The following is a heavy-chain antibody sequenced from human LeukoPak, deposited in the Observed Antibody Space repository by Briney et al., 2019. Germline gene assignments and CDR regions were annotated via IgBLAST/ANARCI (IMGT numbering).Heavy chain of an antibody. CDR1: GFTFSSYW. CDR2: IRTDGGST. V-gene: IGHV3-74*01. CDR3: ATDRAWGGFDN. D-gene: IGHD3-16*01. J-gene: IGHJ4*02. Sequence: GGSLRLSFAASGFTFSSYWMHWVRQAPGKGLVWVSRIRTDGGSTYYADSVKGRFTVSRDNAENTLYLQMNSLRLEDTAVYYCATDRAWGGFDNWGQGTLVTVSS.